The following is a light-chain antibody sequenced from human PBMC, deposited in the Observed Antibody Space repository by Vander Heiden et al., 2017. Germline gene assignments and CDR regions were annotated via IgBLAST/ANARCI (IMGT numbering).Light chain of an antibody. J-gene: IGLJ2*01. CDR1: FLARQN. CDR2: SDT. V-gene: IGLV3-25*03. CDR3: QSADSSGTYSVV. Sequence: SSDLPQPPSVSVSPGPTAKITCAGDFLARQNAYWYQQKPGQAPLLLIYSDTKRPSGIPERFSGSISGTIVTLTISDVQAEDEADYYCQSADSSGTYSVVFGGGTQLTVL.